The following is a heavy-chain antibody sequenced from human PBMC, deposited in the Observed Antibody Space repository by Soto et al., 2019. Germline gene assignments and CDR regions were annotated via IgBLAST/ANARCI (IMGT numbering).Heavy chain of an antibody. CDR1: GSIVGNNN. CDR2: IYSGGNA. CDR3: ARGPTMGGAFDL. D-gene: IGHD3-16*01. J-gene: IGHJ3*01. Sequence: EVQLVESGGGLVQPGGSLRLSCVGSGSIVGNNNMAWVRQGPGKGLEWVSTIYSGGNATHADSVKGRFSISRDSPTNSLLLQMRSLRVADTALYYCARGPTMGGAFDLWGQGTMVIVSP. V-gene: IGHV3-53*04.